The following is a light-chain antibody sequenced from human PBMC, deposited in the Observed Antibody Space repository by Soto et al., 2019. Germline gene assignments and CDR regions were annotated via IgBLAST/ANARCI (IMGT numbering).Light chain of an antibody. J-gene: IGLJ2*01. CDR1: SSDVGGYNY. CDR2: EVT. CDR3: SSFAGSNIL. V-gene: IGLV2-8*01. Sequence: QSALTQPPSASGSPGQSVTISCTGTSSDVGGYNYVSWYQHHPGKAPKLMIYEVTKRPSGVPDRFSASKSGNTASLTVSGLPAEDEADYYCSSFAGSNILFGGGTKVTVL.